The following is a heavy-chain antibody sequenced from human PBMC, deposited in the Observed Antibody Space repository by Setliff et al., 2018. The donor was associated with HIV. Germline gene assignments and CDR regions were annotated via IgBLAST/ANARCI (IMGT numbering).Heavy chain of an antibody. V-gene: IGHV4-59*08. CDR2: IYYIGNT. D-gene: IGHD2-15*01. CDR1: GGSISGYY. J-gene: IGHJ5*02. Sequence: ETLSLTCTVSGGSISGYYWSWIRQPPGKGLEWIGYIYYIGNTNYNPSLEGRVTISVDTSKNQFSLKLRSVTAADTAMYYCARRRCSAASCPDNSWNWLDPWGQGTLVTVSS. CDR3: ARRRCSAASCPDNSWNWLDP.